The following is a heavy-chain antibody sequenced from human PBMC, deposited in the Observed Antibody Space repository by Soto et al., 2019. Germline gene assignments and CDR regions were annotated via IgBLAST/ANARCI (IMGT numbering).Heavy chain of an antibody. CDR1: GFSISDFY. CDR3: ARERAPDIRFDS. CDR2: ISGRSDVI. Sequence: QVHLVESGGGLVKPGGSLRLSCAASGFSISDFYMSWVRQIPGKGLEWISYISGRSDVIHYVDSVKGRFTVSRDNARHSVFLQMDSLGAAASGIYFCARERAPDIRFDSWGQGTLVSVSS. V-gene: IGHV3-11*01. D-gene: IGHD5-12*01. J-gene: IGHJ5*01.